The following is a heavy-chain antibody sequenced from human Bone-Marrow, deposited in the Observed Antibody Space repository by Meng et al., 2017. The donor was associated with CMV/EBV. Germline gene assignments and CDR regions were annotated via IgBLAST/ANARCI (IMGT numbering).Heavy chain of an antibody. Sequence: SVKVSCKASGFTFTSSAVQWVRQARGQRLEWIGRIVVGSGNTNYVQKFQERVTITRDMSTSTAYMELSSLRSEDTAVYYCAAHHVTGDSSGYQDYWGQGTLVTVSS. CDR1: GFTFTSSA. J-gene: IGHJ4*02. D-gene: IGHD3-22*01. CDR3: AAHHVTGDSSGYQDY. V-gene: IGHV1-58*01. CDR2: IVVGSGNT.